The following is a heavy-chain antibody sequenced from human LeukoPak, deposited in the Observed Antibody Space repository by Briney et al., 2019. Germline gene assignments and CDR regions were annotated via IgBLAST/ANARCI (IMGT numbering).Heavy chain of an antibody. V-gene: IGHV1-18*01. Sequence: GASVKVSRKASGYTFTSYGISWVRQAPGQGLEWMGWISAYNGNTNYAQKLQGRVTMTEDTSTDTAYMELSSLRSEDTAVYYCATGPAHRGGATDNWFDPWGQGTLVTVSS. CDR1: GYTFTSYG. CDR2: ISAYNGNT. D-gene: IGHD1-26*01. CDR3: ATGPAHRGGATDNWFDP. J-gene: IGHJ5*02.